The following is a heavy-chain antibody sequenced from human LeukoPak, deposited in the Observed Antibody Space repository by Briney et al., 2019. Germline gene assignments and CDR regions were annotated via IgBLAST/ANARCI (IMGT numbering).Heavy chain of an antibody. CDR3: AKDAYELVEYYFDY. CDR1: GFTSSSYA. Sequence: PGGSLRLSCAASGFTSSSYAMHWVRQAPGKGLEWVAVISYDGSNKYYADSVKGRFTISRDNSKNMLYLQMNSLRAEDTAVYYCAKDAYELVEYYFDYWGQGTLVTVSS. D-gene: IGHD3-16*01. CDR2: ISYDGSNK. V-gene: IGHV3-30*04. J-gene: IGHJ4*02.